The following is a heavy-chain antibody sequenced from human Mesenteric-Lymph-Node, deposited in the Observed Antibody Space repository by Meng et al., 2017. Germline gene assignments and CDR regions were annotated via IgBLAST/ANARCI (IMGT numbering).Heavy chain of an antibody. CDR1: GRTFRSDA. CDR3: ASESGRGFTPDY. CDR2: LIPMVGAP. D-gene: IGHD3-10*01. Sequence: GGEGATPGSSVTVSWRPPGRTFRSDAVSRVRQAPGQGLAWMGGLIPMVGAPHYAQKFQGRVTIIADESTSTHSMELNSLRSEDAAMYYCASESGRGFTPDYWGQGTLVTVSS. V-gene: IGHV1-69*01. J-gene: IGHJ4*02.